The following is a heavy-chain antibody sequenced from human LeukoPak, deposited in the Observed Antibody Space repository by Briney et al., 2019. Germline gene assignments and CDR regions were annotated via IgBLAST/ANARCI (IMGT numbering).Heavy chain of an antibody. V-gene: IGHV4-34*01. CDR3: ASEDGSGSYYHDY. J-gene: IGHJ4*02. CDR1: GGSFSDYY. Sequence: PETLSLTCAVYGGSFSDYYWSWIRQPPGKGLEWIGEINHSENTNYNPSLKSRVTISIDTSKNQFSLKLNSVTAADTAVYYCASEDGSGSYYHDYWGQGTLVTVSS. D-gene: IGHD3-10*01. CDR2: INHSENT.